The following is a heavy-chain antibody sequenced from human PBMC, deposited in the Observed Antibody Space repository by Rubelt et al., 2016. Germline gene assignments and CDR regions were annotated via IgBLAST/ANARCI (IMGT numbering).Heavy chain of an antibody. D-gene: IGHD1-7*01. CDR1: GYTFTSYG. Sequence: QVQLVQSGAEVKKPGASVKVSCKASGYTFTSYGISWVRQAPGQGLEWMGWISAYNGNTNYAQKPHGRVTRTKDRSTSTAYMERRSLRSDDTAGYYCARDLPPFRRYNWNFPLDYWGQGTLVTVSS. CDR2: ISAYNGNT. CDR3: ARDLPPFRRYNWNFPLDY. V-gene: IGHV1-18*01. J-gene: IGHJ4*02.